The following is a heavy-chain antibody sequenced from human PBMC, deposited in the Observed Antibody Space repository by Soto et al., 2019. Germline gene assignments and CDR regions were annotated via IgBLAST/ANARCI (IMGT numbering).Heavy chain of an antibody. V-gene: IGHV3-23*01. D-gene: IGHD1-1*01. J-gene: IGHJ6*02. CDR1: GFTFSSYA. CDR3: VKDLLELGRNYYYYGMDV. Sequence: PGGSLRLSCAASGFTFSSYAMSWVRQAPGKGLEWVSAISGSGGSTYYADSVKGRFTISRDNSKNTLYLQMNSLRAEDTAVYYCVKDLLELGRNYYYYGMDVWGQGTTVTVSS. CDR2: ISGSGGST.